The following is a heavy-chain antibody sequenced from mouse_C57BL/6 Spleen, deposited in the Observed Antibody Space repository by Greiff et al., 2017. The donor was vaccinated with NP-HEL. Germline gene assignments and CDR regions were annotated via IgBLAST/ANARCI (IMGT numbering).Heavy chain of an antibody. CDR3: ARRAYDSYAMDY. D-gene: IGHD6-5*01. Sequence: EVQLQESGPGLVKPSQSLSLTCSVTGYSITSGYYWNWIRQFPGNKLEWMGYISYDGSNNYNPSLKNRISITRDTSKNQFFLKLNSVTTEDTATYYCARRAYDSYAMDYWGQGTSVTVSS. V-gene: IGHV3-6*01. CDR2: ISYDGSN. CDR1: GYSITSGYY. J-gene: IGHJ4*01.